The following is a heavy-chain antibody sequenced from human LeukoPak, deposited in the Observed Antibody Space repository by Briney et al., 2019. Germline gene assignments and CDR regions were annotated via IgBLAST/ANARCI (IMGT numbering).Heavy chain of an antibody. D-gene: IGHD3-10*01. Sequence: ASVKVSCKASGGTFSSYAISWVRQAPGQGLEWMGGIIPIFGTANYAQKFQGRVTITADKSTSTAYMELSSLRSDDTAVYFCARVKSSGSFFSFWGQGTLLTVSS. J-gene: IGHJ4*02. CDR1: GGTFSSYA. CDR3: ARVKSSGSFFSF. CDR2: IIPIFGTA. V-gene: IGHV1-69*06.